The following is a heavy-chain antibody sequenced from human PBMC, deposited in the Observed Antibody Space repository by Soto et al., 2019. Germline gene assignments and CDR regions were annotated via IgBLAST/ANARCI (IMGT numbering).Heavy chain of an antibody. J-gene: IGHJ6*02. Sequence: NPSETLSLTCAVSGYSISSGYYWGWIRQPPGKGLEWIGSIYHSGSTYYNPSLKSRVTISVDTSKNQFSLKLSSVTAADTAVYYCARGGVAAAGLPAAHYGMDVWGQGTTVTVSS. CDR1: GYSISSGYY. CDR3: ARGGVAAAGLPAAHYGMDV. CDR2: IYHSGST. D-gene: IGHD6-13*01. V-gene: IGHV4-38-2*01.